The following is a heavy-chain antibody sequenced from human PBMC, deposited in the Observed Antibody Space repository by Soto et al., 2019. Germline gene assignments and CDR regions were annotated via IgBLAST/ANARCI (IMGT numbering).Heavy chain of an antibody. J-gene: IGHJ3*02. V-gene: IGHV4-59*12. Sequence: TSETLSITCSVSGGAISTYYWSWIRQLPGQGLEWIGYIYHIGSTQYNPSLKSRVTISVDRSKNQFSLKLSSVTAADTAVYYCARGVLVPAAIDAFDIWGQGTMVTVSS. CDR2: IYHIGST. CDR1: GGAISTYY. D-gene: IGHD2-2*01. CDR3: ARGVLVPAAIDAFDI.